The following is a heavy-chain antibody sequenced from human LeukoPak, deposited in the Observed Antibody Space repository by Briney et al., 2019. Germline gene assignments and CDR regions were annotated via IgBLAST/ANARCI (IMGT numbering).Heavy chain of an antibody. CDR3: ARDSYDYVWGSSNFDY. V-gene: IGHV4-61*02. J-gene: IGHJ4*02. CDR2: IYTSGST. CDR1: GGSISSGSHH. Sequence: SETLSLTCTVSGGSISSGSHHWSWIRQPAEKGLEWIGRIYTSGSTNYNPSLKSRVTISVDTSKNQFSLKLSSVTAADTAVYYCARDSYDYVWGSSNFDYWGQGTLVTVSS. D-gene: IGHD3-16*01.